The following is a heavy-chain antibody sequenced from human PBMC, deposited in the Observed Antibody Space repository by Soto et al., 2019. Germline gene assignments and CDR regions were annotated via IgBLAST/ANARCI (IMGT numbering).Heavy chain of an antibody. CDR3: AKEVVVPYYFDY. V-gene: IGHV3-23*01. Sequence: PGGSLRLACVASGFTFSDHAMHWARQAPGKGLEWVSAISGGGGSKYYADSVKGRFTISRDNSKNTLYLQMNSLRAEDTAVYYCAKEVVVPYYFDYWGQGTLVTVS. CDR1: GFTFSDHA. J-gene: IGHJ4*02. D-gene: IGHD2-2*01. CDR2: ISGGGGSK.